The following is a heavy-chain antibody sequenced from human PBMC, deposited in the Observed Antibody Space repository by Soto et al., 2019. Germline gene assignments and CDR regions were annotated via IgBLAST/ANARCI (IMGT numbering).Heavy chain of an antibody. CDR3: ARRDGDAFDM. CDR2: IYYSGSA. CDR1: GGSISNYY. J-gene: IGHJ3*02. Sequence: SETLSLTCTISGGSISNYYWSWIRQPPGKGLEWIGYIYYSGSANYNPSLKSRVTISVDTSKNQFSLKLSSVTAADTAVYYCARRDGDAFDMWGQGTMVTVSS. V-gene: IGHV4-59*01.